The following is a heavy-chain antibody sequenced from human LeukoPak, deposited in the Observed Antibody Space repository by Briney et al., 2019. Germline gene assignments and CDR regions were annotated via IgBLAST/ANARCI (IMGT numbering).Heavy chain of an antibody. CDR3: ARGPILTDSDAFGI. D-gene: IGHD3-9*01. Sequence: SETLSLTCTVSGASIISANYYWSWIRQPPGKGLEWIGEINHSGSTNYNPSLKSRVTISVDTSKNQFSLKLSSVTAADTAVYYCARGPILTDSDAFGIWGQGTMVTVSS. V-gene: IGHV4-39*07. CDR1: GASIISANYY. CDR2: INHSGST. J-gene: IGHJ3*02.